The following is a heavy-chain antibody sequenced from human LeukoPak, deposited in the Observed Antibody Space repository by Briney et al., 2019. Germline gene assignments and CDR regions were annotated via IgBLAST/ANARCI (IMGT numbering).Heavy chain of an antibody. CDR1: GFTFSTYG. V-gene: IGHV3-48*02. CDR3: ARHDYGGNSGDY. D-gene: IGHD4-23*01. Sequence: GGTLRLSCAASGFTFSTYGMNWVRQAPGKGLEWVSYIGTSSSTIYYADSVKGRFTISRDNAKNSLYLQMNSLRDEDTAVYYCARHDYGGNSGDYWGQGTLVTVSS. J-gene: IGHJ4*02. CDR2: IGTSSSTI.